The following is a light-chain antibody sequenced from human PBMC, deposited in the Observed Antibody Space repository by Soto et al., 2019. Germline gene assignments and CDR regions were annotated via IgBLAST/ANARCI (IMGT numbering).Light chain of an antibody. CDR2: GAS. V-gene: IGKV3-15*01. CDR1: QSVSSN. Sequence: EIVMSQSPSTLSVSPGERATLSCRASQSVSSNLAWYQQKPGQAPRLLIYGASTRATGIPARFSGSGSGTEFTLTISSLQSEDFAVYYCQQYSDWPPRTFGQGTKVDI. J-gene: IGKJ1*01. CDR3: QQYSDWPPRT.